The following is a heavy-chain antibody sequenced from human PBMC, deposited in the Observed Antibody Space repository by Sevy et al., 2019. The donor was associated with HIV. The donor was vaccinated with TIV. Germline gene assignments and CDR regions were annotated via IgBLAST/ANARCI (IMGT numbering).Heavy chain of an antibody. J-gene: IGHJ4*02. CDR2: ISYDGSNK. D-gene: IGHD3-22*01. CDR1: GFTFSSYA. V-gene: IGHV3-30-3*01. CDR3: ARDQGYYDSKGSHD. Sequence: GGSLRLSCAASGFTFSSYAMHWVRQAPGKGLEWVAVISYDGSNKYYADSVKGRFTISRDNSKNTLYLQMNSLRAEDTAVYYCARDQGYYDSKGSHDWGQGTLVTVSS.